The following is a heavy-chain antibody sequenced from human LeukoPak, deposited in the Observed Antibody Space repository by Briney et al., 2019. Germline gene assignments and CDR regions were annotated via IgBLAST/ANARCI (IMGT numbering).Heavy chain of an antibody. J-gene: IGHJ4*02. CDR3: ALGGVITGTTGGFDY. V-gene: IGHV1-3*01. Sequence: ASVKVSCKASGYTFTSYAMHWVRQAPGQRLEWMGWIHAGNGNTKYSQKFQGRVTITRDTSASTAYMELSSLRSEDTAVYYCALGGVITGTTGGFDYWGQGTLVTVSS. D-gene: IGHD1-7*01. CDR1: GYTFTSYA. CDR2: IHAGNGNT.